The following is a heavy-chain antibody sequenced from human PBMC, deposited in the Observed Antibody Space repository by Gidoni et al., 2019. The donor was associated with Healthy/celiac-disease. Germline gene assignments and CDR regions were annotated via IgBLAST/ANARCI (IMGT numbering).Heavy chain of an antibody. D-gene: IGHD4-17*01. CDR3: AKSPTVVSSALDY. J-gene: IGHJ4*02. Sequence: EVPLLESGGGLVPPGGSLRLSCAASGFTFSSYAMSWVRQAPGKGLEWVSAISGSGGSTYYADSVKGRFTISRDNSKNTLYLQMNSLRAEDTAVYYCAKSPTVVSSALDYWGQGTLVTVSS. CDR2: ISGSGGST. V-gene: IGHV3-23*01. CDR1: GFTFSSYA.